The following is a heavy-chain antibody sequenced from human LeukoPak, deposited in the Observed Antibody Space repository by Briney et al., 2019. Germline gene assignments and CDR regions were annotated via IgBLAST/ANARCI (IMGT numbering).Heavy chain of an antibody. Sequence: ASVKVSCKASGYTFTDYYMHWVRQAPGQGLEWMGWIDPNSGGTYCAQKFRARVTLTRDTSMMTAYMELSRLRSDDTAMYFCARIDYITLTGNPHYFDSWGQGILVTVSS. V-gene: IGHV1-2*02. D-gene: IGHD3-9*01. CDR1: GYTFTDYY. CDR3: ARIDYITLTGNPHYFDS. J-gene: IGHJ4*02. CDR2: IDPNSGGT.